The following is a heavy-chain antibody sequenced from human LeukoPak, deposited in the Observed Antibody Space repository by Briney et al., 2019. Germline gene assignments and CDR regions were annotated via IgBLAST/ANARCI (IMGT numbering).Heavy chain of an antibody. CDR1: GGTFSSYA. V-gene: IGHV1-69*01. J-gene: IGHJ4*02. CDR2: IIPIFGTA. CDR3: ARRIGPYYDFRSGYYWSALGY. Sequence: ASVKVSCKASGGTFSSYAISWVRQAPGQGLEWMGGIIPIFGTANYAQKFQGRVTITADESTSTAYMELSSLRSEDTAVYYCARRIGPYYDFRSGYYWSALGYWGQGTLVTVSS. D-gene: IGHD3-3*01.